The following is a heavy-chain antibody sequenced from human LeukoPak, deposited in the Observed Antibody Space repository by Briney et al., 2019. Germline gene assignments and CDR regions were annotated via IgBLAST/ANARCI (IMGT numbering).Heavy chain of an antibody. D-gene: IGHD3-3*01. Sequence: GLYLRLCGAASGITCGNEWMTWGRRAPGSGLKWVSDMEKDGSEKLYVKSVRGRFTISRDNAKMSLFLQMNSLRAEDTAVYYCARDNGVVHGVYYMDVWGKGTTVTVS. V-gene: IGHV3-7*04. CDR3: ARDNGVVHGVYYMDV. CDR2: MEKDGSEK. J-gene: IGHJ6*03. CDR1: GITCGNEW.